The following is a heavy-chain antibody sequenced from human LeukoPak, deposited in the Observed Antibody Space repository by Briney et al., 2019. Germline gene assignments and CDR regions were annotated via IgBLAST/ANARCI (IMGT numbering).Heavy chain of an antibody. CDR2: IYYSGST. V-gene: IGHV4-59*08. CDR3: ARQLCEEAVVCGLQPCHY. CDR1: GGSISSYC. Sequence: PSETLSLTCAASGGSISSYCMNWIRQPPEKGLEWIGYIYYSGSTNYNPSLKSRVTISVDTSKNQFSLKLSSVTAADTAVYFCARQLCEEAVVCGLQPCHYWGQGTLVTVSS. D-gene: IGHD3-16*01. J-gene: IGHJ4*02.